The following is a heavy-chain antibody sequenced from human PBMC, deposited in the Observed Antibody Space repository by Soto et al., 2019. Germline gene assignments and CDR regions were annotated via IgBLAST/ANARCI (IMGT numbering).Heavy chain of an antibody. CDR2: ISPKNDNT. CDR1: GYTFVSHG. Sequence: QAHLEQSGGEVRDPGASVKVSCKATGYTFVSHGISWVRQAPGQGLEWMGWISPKNDNTKYAQNFQDRVTLTTDTFTSTAYMDLRSLRSDDTAVYYCARVSSSIVVVPDYGMDVWGQGTTVTVSS. D-gene: IGHD2-2*01. CDR3: ARVSSSIVVVPDYGMDV. V-gene: IGHV1-18*04. J-gene: IGHJ6*02.